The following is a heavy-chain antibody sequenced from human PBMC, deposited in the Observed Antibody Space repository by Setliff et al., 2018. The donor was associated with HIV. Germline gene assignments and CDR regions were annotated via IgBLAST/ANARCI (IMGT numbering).Heavy chain of an antibody. V-gene: IGHV4-59*08. D-gene: IGHD6-19*01. J-gene: IGHJ4*02. Sequence: SETLSLTCTVSGGSISGYYWSWIRQPPGKGLEWIAYIYYSGSTNYNPSLKSRVTISVDTSKNQFSLKLTSVTAADTAVYYCARVGFCGWCLDYWGQGTVVTVSS. CDR1: GGSISGYY. CDR2: IYYSGST. CDR3: ARVGFCGWCLDY.